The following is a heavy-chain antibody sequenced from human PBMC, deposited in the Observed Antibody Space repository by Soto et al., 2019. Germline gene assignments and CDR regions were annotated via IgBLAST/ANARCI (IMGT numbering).Heavy chain of an antibody. CDR2: ISSSGSTI. D-gene: IGHD6-13*01. V-gene: IGHV3-11*01. J-gene: IGHJ3*02. CDR1: GCPFSDYY. Sequence: GRSQRLSYAASGCPFSDYYMIWLRQAPGKGLEWVSYISSSGSTIYYADSVKGRFTISRDNAKNSLYLQMNSLRAEDTAVYYCSRDGIAAAGTHAFDIWGQGTMVTVSS. CDR3: SRDGIAAAGTHAFDI.